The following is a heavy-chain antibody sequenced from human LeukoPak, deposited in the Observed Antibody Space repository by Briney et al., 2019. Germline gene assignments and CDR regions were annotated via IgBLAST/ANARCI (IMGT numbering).Heavy chain of an antibody. CDR1: GFSFDEYA. Sequence: GGSLRLSCAASGFSFDEYAMHWVRQAPGKGLEWVSGISWNSDSIDYADSVKGRFTISRDNAKNSLYLQMNSLRAEDTAVYYCAREVDAADYWGQGTLVTVSS. J-gene: IGHJ4*02. CDR2: ISWNSDSI. V-gene: IGHV3-9*01. D-gene: IGHD2-15*01. CDR3: AREVDAADY.